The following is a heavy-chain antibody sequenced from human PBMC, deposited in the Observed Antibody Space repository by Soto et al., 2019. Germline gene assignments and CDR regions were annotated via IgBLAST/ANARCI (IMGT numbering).Heavy chain of an antibody. Sequence: ASVKVSCKASGYTFTSYYMRWVRQAPGQGLEWMGIINPSGGSTSYAQKFQGRVTMTRDTSTSTVYMELSSLRSEDTAVYYCARDYPTTVTQGDEFGDYWGQGTLVTVSS. V-gene: IGHV1-46*03. CDR3: ARDYPTTVTQGDEFGDY. CDR1: GYTFTSYY. J-gene: IGHJ4*02. CDR2: INPSGGST. D-gene: IGHD4-4*01.